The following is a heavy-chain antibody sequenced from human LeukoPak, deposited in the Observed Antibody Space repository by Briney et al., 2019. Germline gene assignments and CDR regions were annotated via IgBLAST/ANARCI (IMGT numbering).Heavy chain of an antibody. CDR3: ARVGRGWPTNPKFGY. CDR2: INHSGST. D-gene: IGHD2-15*01. J-gene: IGHJ4*02. V-gene: IGHV4-34*01. Sequence: PSETLSLTCAVYGGSFSGYYWSWIRQPPGKGLEWIGEINHSGSTNYNPSLKSRVTISVDTSKNQFSLKLSSVTAADTAVYYCARVGRGWPTNPKFGYWGQGTLVTVSS. CDR1: GGSFSGYY.